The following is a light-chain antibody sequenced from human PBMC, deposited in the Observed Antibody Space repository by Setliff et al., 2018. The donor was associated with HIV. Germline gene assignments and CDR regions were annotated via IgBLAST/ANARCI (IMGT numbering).Light chain of an antibody. CDR2: DVS. J-gene: IGLJ3*02. CDR3: SSYTSRSTWV. Sequence: QSVLTQPASVSGSPGQSITISCTGTSSDVGGYSFVSWYQQHPGKAPKLMIYDVSNRPSGVSNRFSGSKSGNTASLTVSGLQAEDEADYYCSSYTSRSTWVFGGGTKGTVL. CDR1: SSDVGGYSF. V-gene: IGLV2-14*03.